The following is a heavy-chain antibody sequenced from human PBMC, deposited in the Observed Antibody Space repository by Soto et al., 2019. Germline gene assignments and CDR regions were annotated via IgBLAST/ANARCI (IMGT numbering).Heavy chain of an antibody. V-gene: IGHV1-69*13. CDR2: IIPIFGTA. D-gene: IGHD2-21*02. CDR1: GGTFSSYA. CDR3: ARFISPYCGGDCYPFKKYYYYGMDV. Sequence: ASVKVSCKASGGTFSSYAISWVRQAPGQGLEWMGGIIPIFGTANYAQKFQGRVTITADESTSTAYMELSSLRSEDTAVYYCARFISPYCGGDCYPFKKYYYYGMDVWGQGTTVTVSS. J-gene: IGHJ6*02.